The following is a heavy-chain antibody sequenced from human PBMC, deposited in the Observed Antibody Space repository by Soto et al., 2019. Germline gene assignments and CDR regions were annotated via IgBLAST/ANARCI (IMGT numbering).Heavy chain of an antibody. D-gene: IGHD3-3*01. CDR1: GFTFSSYA. CDR3: EKGWYFWSGPPRS. Sequence: GGSLRLCCAASGFTFSSYAMSWVRQAPGQGLEGVSAISGSGGSTYYADSVKGRFTISRDNSKNTLYLQMNSLRAEDTAVYYCEKGWYFWSGPPRSWGQGTTVTVS. CDR2: ISGSGGST. J-gene: IGHJ6*02. V-gene: IGHV3-23*01.